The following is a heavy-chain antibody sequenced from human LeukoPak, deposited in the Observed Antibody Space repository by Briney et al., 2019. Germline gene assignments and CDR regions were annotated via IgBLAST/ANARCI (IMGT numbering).Heavy chain of an antibody. D-gene: IGHD4-17*01. Sequence: GGSLRLSCAASGFTFSSYAMSWVRQAPGKGLEWVSAISGSGGSTYYADSVKGRFTISRDNSKTTLYLQMNSLRAEDTAVYYCAIAGYGDSIGAFDIWGQGTMVTVSS. CDR2: ISGSGGST. CDR3: AIAGYGDSIGAFDI. J-gene: IGHJ3*02. CDR1: GFTFSSYA. V-gene: IGHV3-23*01.